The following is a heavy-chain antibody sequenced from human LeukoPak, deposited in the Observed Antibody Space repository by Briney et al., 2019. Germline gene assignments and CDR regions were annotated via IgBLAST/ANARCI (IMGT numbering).Heavy chain of an antibody. Sequence: GSLRLSCAASSGLMFSSHGMHLVRQAPGKGLEWVAVIWYDGSNEYYADSVKGRFTISRDNSKNTLYLQMNSLRAEDTAVYYCARARNNYDSSGYSALDYWGQGTLVTVSS. CDR3: ARARNNYDSSGYSALDY. J-gene: IGHJ4*02. CDR1: GLMFSSHG. V-gene: IGHV3-33*01. CDR2: IWYDGSNE. D-gene: IGHD3-22*01.